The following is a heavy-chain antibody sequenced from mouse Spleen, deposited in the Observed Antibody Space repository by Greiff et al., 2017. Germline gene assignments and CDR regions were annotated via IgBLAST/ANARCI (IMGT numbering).Heavy chain of an antibody. D-gene: IGHD2-4*01. CDR2: INPGSGGT. J-gene: IGHJ4*01. CDR3: ARNYDKSYAMDY. CDR1: GYAFTNYL. Sequence: QVQLQQSGAELVRPGTSVKVSCKASGYAFTNYLIEWVKQRPGQGLEWIGVINPGSGGTNYNEKFKGKATLTAGKSSSTAYMQLSSLTSEDSAVYFCARNYDKSYAMDYWGQGTSVTVSS. V-gene: IGHV1-54*01.